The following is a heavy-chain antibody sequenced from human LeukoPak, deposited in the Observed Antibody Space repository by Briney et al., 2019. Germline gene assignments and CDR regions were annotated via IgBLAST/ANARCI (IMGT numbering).Heavy chain of an antibody. CDR2: IYSGGST. D-gene: IGHD3-10*01. CDR3: AKEGITMIGGAFDM. CDR1: GFTVSSNY. J-gene: IGHJ3*02. Sequence: GGSLRLSCAPSGFTVSSNYMSCVPQAPGKGLEWVSVIYSGGSTYYADSVKGRFTISRDNSKNTLYLQMNSLRAEDTAVYYCAKEGITMIGGAFDMWGQRTMVTVSS. V-gene: IGHV3-53*05.